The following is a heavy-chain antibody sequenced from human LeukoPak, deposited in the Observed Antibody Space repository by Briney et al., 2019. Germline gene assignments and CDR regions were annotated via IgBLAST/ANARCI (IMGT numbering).Heavy chain of an antibody. D-gene: IGHD2-21*02. Sequence: GGSLRLSCAASGFTFSTYWMNWYRQAPGKGLEWVGNINQDASEINYVDSVRGRFTISRDTAKNSLHLQMNSLRAEDTAVYYCATDRDNSDWQKRFDSWGQGTLVTVSS. CDR2: INQDASEI. V-gene: IGHV3-7*01. CDR1: GFTFSTYW. J-gene: IGHJ4*02. CDR3: ATDRDNSDWQKRFDS.